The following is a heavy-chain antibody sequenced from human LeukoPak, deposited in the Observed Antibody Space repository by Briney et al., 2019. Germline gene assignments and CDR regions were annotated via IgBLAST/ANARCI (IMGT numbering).Heavy chain of an antibody. D-gene: IGHD3-22*01. CDR3: ARDAYDSSGYYYSDDYYYYYMDV. CDR2: ISYDGSNK. V-gene: IGHV3-30*04. CDR1: GFTFSSYA. Sequence: GGSLRLSCAASGFTFSSYAMHWVRQAPGKGLEWVAVISYDGSNKYYADSVKGRFTISRDNSKNTLYLQMNSLRAEDTAVYYCARDAYDSSGYYYSDDYYYYYMDVWGKGTTVTVSS. J-gene: IGHJ6*03.